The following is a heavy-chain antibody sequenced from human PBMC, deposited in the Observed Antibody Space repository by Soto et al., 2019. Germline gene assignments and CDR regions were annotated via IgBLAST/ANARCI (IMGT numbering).Heavy chain of an antibody. Sequence: PGKSLKISCKGSGYSFTSYWIGWVRQMPGKGLEWMGIIYPGDSDTRYSPSFQGQVTISADKSISTAYLQWSSLKASDTAMYYCARGWSGYSYLYYYYYGMDVWGQGTTVTVSS. J-gene: IGHJ6*02. D-gene: IGHD3-3*01. CDR1: GYSFTSYW. CDR2: IYPGDSDT. CDR3: ARGWSGYSYLYYYYYGMDV. V-gene: IGHV5-51*03.